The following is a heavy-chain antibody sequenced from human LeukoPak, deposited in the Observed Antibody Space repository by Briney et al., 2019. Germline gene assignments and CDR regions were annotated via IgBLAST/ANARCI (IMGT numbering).Heavy chain of an antibody. CDR1: GFTFSSYA. J-gene: IGHJ6*03. D-gene: IGHD1-26*01. V-gene: IGHV3-21*01. CDR3: ARATWDPNYYYYMDV. Sequence: GGSLRLSCAASGFTFSSYAMHWVRQAPGKGLEWVSSISTSSSYIYYADSVKGRFTISRDNAKNSLYLQMNSLRAEDTAVYYCARATWDPNYYYYMDVWGKGTTVTISS. CDR2: ISTSSSYI.